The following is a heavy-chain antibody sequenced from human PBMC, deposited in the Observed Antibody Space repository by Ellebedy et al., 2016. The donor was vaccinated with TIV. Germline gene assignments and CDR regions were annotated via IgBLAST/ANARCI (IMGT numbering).Heavy chain of an antibody. J-gene: IGHJ5*01. CDR1: GGSIGSSNYY. Sequence: SETLSLTCTVSGGSIGSSNYYWGWVRQPPGKGLEWIGNIYYSGNTDYNPSLKSRVTISVDTSKNQFSLKLRSVTAADTAVYYCARNPPTYNWVDSWGQGTLVTVSS. CDR2: IYYSGNT. CDR3: ARNPPTYNWVDS. V-gene: IGHV4-39*01.